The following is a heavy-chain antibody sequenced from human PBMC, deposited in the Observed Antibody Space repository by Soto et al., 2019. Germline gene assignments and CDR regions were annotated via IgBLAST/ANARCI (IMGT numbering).Heavy chain of an antibody. CDR1: GGSIDSGAFS. CDR2: VTHSGTA. V-gene: IGHV4-30-2*01. D-gene: IGHD6-19*01. Sequence: PSETLSLTGAVSGGSIDSGAFSLSWIRQPPGKGLEWIGYVTHSGTAYSIPSLNGRLTLSVDSSQTQFSLKLTSVTAADSAFYYCARIHWAQSSLDYWGRGILVTVSS. CDR3: ARIHWAQSSLDY. J-gene: IGHJ4*02.